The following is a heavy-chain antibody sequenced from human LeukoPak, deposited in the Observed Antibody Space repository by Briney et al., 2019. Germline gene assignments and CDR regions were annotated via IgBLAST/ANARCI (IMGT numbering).Heavy chain of an antibody. CDR3: ARSVTIFGPGGAFDI. CDR2: ISSSSSYI. CDR1: GFTFSSYA. V-gene: IGHV3-21*01. D-gene: IGHD3-3*01. Sequence: GGSLRLSCAASGFTFSSYAMSWVRQAPGKGLEWVSSISSSSSYIYHADSVKGRFTISRDNAKNSLYLQMNSLRAEDTAVYYCARSVTIFGPGGAFDIWGQGTMVTVSS. J-gene: IGHJ3*02.